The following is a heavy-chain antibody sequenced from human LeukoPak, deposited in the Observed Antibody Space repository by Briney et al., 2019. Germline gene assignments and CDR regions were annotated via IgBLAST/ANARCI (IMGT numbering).Heavy chain of an antibody. CDR3: ARIGYGSGSYYYFDH. CDR2: IYYSGST. V-gene: IGHV4-59*08. Sequence: SETLSLTCTVSGGSISSYYWSWIRQPPGKGLEWIGYIYYSGSTNYNPSHKSRVTISVDTSKNQFSLKLSSVTAADTAVYYCARIGYGSGSYYYFDHWGQGALVTVSS. J-gene: IGHJ4*02. CDR1: GGSISSYY. D-gene: IGHD3-10*01.